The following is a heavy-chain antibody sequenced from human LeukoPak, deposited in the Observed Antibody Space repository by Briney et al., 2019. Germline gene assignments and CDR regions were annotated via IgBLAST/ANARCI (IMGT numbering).Heavy chain of an antibody. CDR1: GYTFTSYG. Sequence: ASVKVSCKASGYTFTSYGISWVRQAPGQGPEWMGWISAYNGNTNYAQKLQGRVTMTTDTSTSTAYMELRSLRSDDTAVYYCARVFVGSIFGVVNSRPYYYYYYMDVWGKGTTVTVSS. J-gene: IGHJ6*03. CDR2: ISAYNGNT. CDR3: ARVFVGSIFGVVNSRPYYYYYYMDV. D-gene: IGHD3-3*01. V-gene: IGHV1-18*01.